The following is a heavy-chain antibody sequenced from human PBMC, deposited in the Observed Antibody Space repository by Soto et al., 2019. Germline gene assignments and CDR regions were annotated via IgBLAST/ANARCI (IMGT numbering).Heavy chain of an antibody. J-gene: IGHJ4*02. CDR3: AAGGTRWLHSPFDY. V-gene: IGHV1-24*01. CDR1: GHTLTELS. Sequence: QVQLLQSGAEVKKPGASGKVSCKVSGHTLTELSMHWVRQAPGRGLEWMGGFDPEDGETIFAQKFQGRVTMTEDTSTDSTYMELTSLRSEDTAVYYCAAGGTRWLHSPFDYWGQGTLVTISS. D-gene: IGHD1-1*01. CDR2: FDPEDGET.